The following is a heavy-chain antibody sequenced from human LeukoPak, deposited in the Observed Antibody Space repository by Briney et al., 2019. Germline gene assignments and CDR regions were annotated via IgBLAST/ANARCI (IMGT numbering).Heavy chain of an antibody. CDR1: GGSFSGYY. J-gene: IGHJ4*02. V-gene: IGHV4-34*01. D-gene: IGHD2-2*01. CDR3: ARGYCSSTSCYWSFDY. CDR2: INHSGST. Sequence: SETLSLTCAVYGGSFSGYYWSWIRQPPGKGLEWIGEINHSGSTNYNPSLKSRVTISVDTSKNQFSLKLISVTAADTAVYYCARGYCSSTSCYWSFDYWGQGTLVTVSS.